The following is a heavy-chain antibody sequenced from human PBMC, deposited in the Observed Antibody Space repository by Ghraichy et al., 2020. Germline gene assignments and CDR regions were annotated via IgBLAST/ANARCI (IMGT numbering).Heavy chain of an antibody. CDR2: IIENGVTT. D-gene: IGHD2-15*01. CDR1: GISFSRYA. CDR3: AKDYGECSNNRCYSIPLDY. J-gene: IGHJ4*02. Sequence: GESLNISCAASGISFSRYAMSWFRQAPGTGLEWVAGIIENGVTTYYADSVKGRFTIFRDNSRNTLYLQMNSLRAEDTAVYYCAKDYGECSNNRCYSIPLDYWGQGTLVTVSS. V-gene: IGHV3-23*01.